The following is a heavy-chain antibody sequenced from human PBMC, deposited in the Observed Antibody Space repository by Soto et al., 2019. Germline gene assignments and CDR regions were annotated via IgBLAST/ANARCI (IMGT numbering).Heavy chain of an antibody. CDR2: ISGYNGNT. D-gene: IGHD1-26*01. Sequence: QVRLVQSGAEVKKPGASVKVSCKASGYTFANHGISWVRQAPGQGLQWMGWISGYNGNTNYPQKVQGRVTTTTDTSTSTAYMELTSLTSDDTAVYYCARDQGGSYYVAIDSWGQGTLVTVSS. CDR1: GYTFANHG. J-gene: IGHJ4*02. CDR3: ARDQGGSYYVAIDS. V-gene: IGHV1-18*04.